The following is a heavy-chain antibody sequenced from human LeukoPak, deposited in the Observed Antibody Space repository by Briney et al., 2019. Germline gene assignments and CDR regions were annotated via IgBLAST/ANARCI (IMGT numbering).Heavy chain of an antibody. Sequence: GESLKISCKGSGYRFTSYWISWVRQMPGKGLEWMGRIDPSDSYTNYSPSFQGHVTISADKSISTAYLQWSSLKASDTAMYYCARMSRAMVPFDYWGQGTLVTVSS. CDR3: ARMSRAMVPFDY. V-gene: IGHV5-10-1*01. CDR1: GYRFTSYW. CDR2: IDPSDSYT. J-gene: IGHJ4*02. D-gene: IGHD5-18*01.